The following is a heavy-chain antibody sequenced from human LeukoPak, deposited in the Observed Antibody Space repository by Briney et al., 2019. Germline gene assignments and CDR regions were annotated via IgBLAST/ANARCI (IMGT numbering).Heavy chain of an antibody. J-gene: IGHJ4*02. CDR2: IYYSGNT. CDR3: ARDTGGSYHY. D-gene: IGHD1-26*01. Sequence: SETLSLTCTVSGGSISSHYWSWIRQPPGKGLEWIGCIYYSGNTNYNPSLKSRVTISVDTSKNQFSLKLSSVTAADTAVYYCARDTGGSYHYWGQGTLVTVSS. V-gene: IGHV4-59*11. CDR1: GGSISSHY.